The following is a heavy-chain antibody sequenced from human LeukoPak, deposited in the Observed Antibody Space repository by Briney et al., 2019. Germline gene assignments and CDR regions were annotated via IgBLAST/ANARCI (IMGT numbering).Heavy chain of an antibody. Sequence: ASVKVSCKASGYTFTSYAMNWVRQAPGQGLEWMGWINTKTGNPTYAQGFTGRFVFSLDTSVSTAYLETSSLKADDTAVYFCARDQESSTFDSWGQGTLVAVSS. J-gene: IGHJ4*02. V-gene: IGHV7-4-1*02. CDR2: INTKTGNP. CDR3: ARDQESSTFDS. CDR1: GYTFTSYA. D-gene: IGHD3-10*01.